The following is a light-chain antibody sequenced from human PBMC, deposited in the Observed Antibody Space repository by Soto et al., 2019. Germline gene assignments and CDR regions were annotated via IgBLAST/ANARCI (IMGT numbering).Light chain of an antibody. CDR1: QSISVH. CDR3: QQSYLTPYT. CDR2: AAS. V-gene: IGKV1-39*01. J-gene: IGKJ2*01. Sequence: DIQMTQSPSSLSASVGDTVTITCRASQSISVHLNWYQQKGGKVPKLLIYAASNLYSGDPSRFSGSGSETDFALTISSLQPEDFATYYCQQSYLTPYTFGQGTRLEIK.